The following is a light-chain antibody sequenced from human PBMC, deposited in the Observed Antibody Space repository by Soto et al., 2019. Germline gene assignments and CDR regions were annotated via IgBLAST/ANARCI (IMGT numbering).Light chain of an antibody. J-gene: IGLJ1*01. CDR1: SSDVGGYNY. CDR2: DVN. CDR3: SSYTGSSTFV. Sequence: QSALTQPASVSGSPGQSITTSCTGTSSDVGGYNYVSWYQQLPGKAPKLMIYDVNNRPSGVSNRFSGSKSGNTASLTISGLQAEDEADYYCSSYTGSSTFVFGTGTKVTVL. V-gene: IGLV2-14*01.